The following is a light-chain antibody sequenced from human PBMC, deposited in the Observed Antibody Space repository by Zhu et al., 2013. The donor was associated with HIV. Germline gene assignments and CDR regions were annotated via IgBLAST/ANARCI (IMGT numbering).Light chain of an antibody. V-gene: IGKV3D-7*01. CDR1: QSVANNY. CDR2: DAS. Sequence: EIVLTQSPGTLSLPPGERVSLSCGASQSVANNYVAWYQHRPDQAPRLLIYDASNRATGIPARFSGSGSGTDFTLTISSLQPEDFATYYCLQDYNFPYTFGQGTKLEIK. J-gene: IGKJ2*01. CDR3: LQDYNFPYT.